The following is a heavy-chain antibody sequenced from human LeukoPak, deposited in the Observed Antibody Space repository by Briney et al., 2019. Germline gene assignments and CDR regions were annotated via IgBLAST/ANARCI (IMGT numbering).Heavy chain of an antibody. D-gene: IGHD1-26*01. CDR2: TYPADSET. Sequence: GESLKISCKVSGYTFSNYWIGWVRQMPGKGLEWVGITYPADSETRYSPSFQGQVTMSVDKSTNTAYLQWSSLKASDTAIFYCARKISGSYYGLDYWGQGTLVTVSS. CDR1: GYTFSNYW. CDR3: ARKISGSYYGLDY. V-gene: IGHV5-51*01. J-gene: IGHJ4*02.